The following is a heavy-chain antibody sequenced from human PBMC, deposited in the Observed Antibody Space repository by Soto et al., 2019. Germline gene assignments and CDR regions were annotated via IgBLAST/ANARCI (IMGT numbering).Heavy chain of an antibody. CDR3: ARGIVVVVSATPPPHYYYYGMDV. Sequence: ASVKVSCKASGYTFTSYGISWVRQAPGQGLEWMGWISAYNGNTNYAQKLQGRVTMTTDTSTSTAYMELRSLRSDDTAVYYCARGIVVVVSATPPPHYYYYGMDVWGQGTTVTVSS. V-gene: IGHV1-18*01. D-gene: IGHD2-15*01. CDR2: ISAYNGNT. J-gene: IGHJ6*02. CDR1: GYTFTSYG.